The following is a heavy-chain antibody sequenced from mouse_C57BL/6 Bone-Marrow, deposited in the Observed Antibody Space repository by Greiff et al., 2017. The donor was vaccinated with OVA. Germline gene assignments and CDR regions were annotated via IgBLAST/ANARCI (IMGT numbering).Heavy chain of an antibody. Sequence: EVKLQESGGGLVKPGGSLKLSCAASGFTFSDYGMHWVRQAPEKGLEWVAYISSGSSTIYYADTVKGRFTISRDNAKNTLFLQMTSLRSEDTAMYYCARTYYYGSSYVHYFDYWGQGTTLTVSS. CDR1: GFTFSDYG. CDR3: ARTYYYGSSYVHYFDY. J-gene: IGHJ2*01. CDR2: ISSGSSTI. V-gene: IGHV5-17*01. D-gene: IGHD1-1*01.